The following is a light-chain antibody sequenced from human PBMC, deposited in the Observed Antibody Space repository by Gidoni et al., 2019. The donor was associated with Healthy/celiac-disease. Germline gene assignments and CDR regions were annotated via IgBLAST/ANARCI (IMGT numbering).Light chain of an antibody. Sequence: EIVLTQSPATLSLSPGERATLSCRASQSVSSYLAWYQQQPGQAPRLLIYDASNRATGIPARFSGSGSGRDFTLTISSLEPEDFAVYYCQQRSNWPQYTFGQGTKLEIK. CDR1: QSVSSY. CDR3: QQRSNWPQYT. V-gene: IGKV3-11*02. CDR2: DAS. J-gene: IGKJ2*01.